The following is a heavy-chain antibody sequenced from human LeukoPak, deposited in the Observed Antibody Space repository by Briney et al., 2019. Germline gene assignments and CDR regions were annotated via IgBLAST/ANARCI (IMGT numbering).Heavy chain of an antibody. CDR1: GFTFSSYE. CDR3: AKDRSGYSSLPDY. Sequence: GGSLRLSCAASGFTFSSYEMNWVRQAPGKGLEWVSYISSSGSTIYYADSVKGRFTISRDNAKNSLYLQMNSLRAEDTALYYCAKDRSGYSSLPDYWGQGTLVTVSS. J-gene: IGHJ4*02. CDR2: ISSSGSTI. D-gene: IGHD6-13*01. V-gene: IGHV3-48*03.